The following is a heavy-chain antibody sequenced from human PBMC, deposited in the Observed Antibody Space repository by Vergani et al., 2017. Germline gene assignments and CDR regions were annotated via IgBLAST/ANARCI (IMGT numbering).Heavy chain of an antibody. Sequence: QVQLQQWGAGLLKPSETLSLTCAVYGGSFSGYYWSWIRQPPGKGLEWIGEINHSGSTNYNPSLKSRVTISVDTSKNQFSLKLSSVTAADTAVYYCAGGTTIWGFDYWGQGTLVTVSS. CDR3: AGGTTIWGFDY. V-gene: IGHV4-34*01. D-gene: IGHD3-3*01. CDR2: INHSGST. J-gene: IGHJ4*02. CDR1: GGSFSGYY.